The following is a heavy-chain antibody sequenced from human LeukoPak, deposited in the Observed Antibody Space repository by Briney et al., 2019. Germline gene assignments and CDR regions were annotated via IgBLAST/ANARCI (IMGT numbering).Heavy chain of an antibody. CDR1: GYSITSDYY. Sequence: SETLSPTCTVSGYSITSDYYWGWIRQSPGMGLEWMGSISHSGTTYYSPSLKSRIDISLDTSKNQVSLRLNSVTAADTAVYYCARDRSYGIHDYWGQGTLVTVSS. J-gene: IGHJ4*02. D-gene: IGHD4-17*01. CDR2: ISHSGTT. V-gene: IGHV4-38-2*02. CDR3: ARDRSYGIHDY.